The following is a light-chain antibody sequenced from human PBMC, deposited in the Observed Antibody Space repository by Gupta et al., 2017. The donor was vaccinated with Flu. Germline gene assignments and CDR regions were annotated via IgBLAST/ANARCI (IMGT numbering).Light chain of an antibody. CDR3: QQYDHWPPIT. CDR2: RAT. J-gene: IGKJ5*01. V-gene: IGKV3-15*01. CDR1: HSIGIN. Sequence: EIVMTHSPGTLAVSAEDSATLPCRDSHSIGINLAWYQQKPGQAPRLLIFRATIRATGIPAKISGSGSWTDFTLTISSLQSEDFAVYYCQQYDHWPPITFGKGTRLEIK.